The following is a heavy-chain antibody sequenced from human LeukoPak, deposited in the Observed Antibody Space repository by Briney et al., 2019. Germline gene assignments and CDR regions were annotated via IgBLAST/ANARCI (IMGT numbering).Heavy chain of an antibody. CDR2: IYYSGST. CDR1: GGSISSSSYY. J-gene: IGHJ4*02. V-gene: IGHV4-39*07. D-gene: IGHD1-26*01. CDR3: ARAVGYGGYYFDY. Sequence: SETLSLTCTVSGGSISSSSYYWGWIRQPPGKGLEWIGSIYYSGSTNYNPSLKSRVTISVDTSKNQFSLKLSSVTAADTAVYYCARAVGYGGYYFDYWGQGTLVTVSS.